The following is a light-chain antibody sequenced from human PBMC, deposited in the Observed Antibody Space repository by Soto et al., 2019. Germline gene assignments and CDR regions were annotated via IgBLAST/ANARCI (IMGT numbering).Light chain of an antibody. Sequence: EIVMTQSPATLSVSPGERATLSCRASQSVSSNLAWYQQKPGQAPRLLIYGASTRATGIPARFSGSGSGTEFTLTISMLQSEDVAVYYCQQYNNWPRTFGQGTKVEIK. J-gene: IGKJ1*01. CDR2: GAS. CDR1: QSVSSN. V-gene: IGKV3-15*01. CDR3: QQYNNWPRT.